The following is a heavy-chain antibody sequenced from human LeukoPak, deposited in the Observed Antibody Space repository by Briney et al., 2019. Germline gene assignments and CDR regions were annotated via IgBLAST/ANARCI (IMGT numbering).Heavy chain of an antibody. CDR1: GFTFSSYW. V-gene: IGHV3-7*01. CDR3: ARDARGWWFGESTLYYFDY. CDR2: IKQDGSEK. J-gene: IGHJ4*02. D-gene: IGHD3-10*01. Sequence: GGSLRLPCAASGFTFSSYWMSWVRQAPGKGLEWVANIKQDGSEKYYVDSVKGRFTISRDSAKNSLYLQMNSLRAEDTAVYYCARDARGWWFGESTLYYFDYWGQGTLVTVSS.